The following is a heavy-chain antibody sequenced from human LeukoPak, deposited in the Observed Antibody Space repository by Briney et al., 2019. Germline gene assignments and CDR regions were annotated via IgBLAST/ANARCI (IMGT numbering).Heavy chain of an antibody. Sequence: SETLSLTCTVSGASISGGGYNWHWLRQHPGQGLEYIGYIYYSGSTYYNPSLKSRVTISVDTSKNQLSLKLSSVTSADTAVYYCARGWGGTMVRGQSYAMDVWGQGTAVTVSS. CDR1: GASISGGGYN. J-gene: IGHJ6*02. V-gene: IGHV4-31*03. D-gene: IGHD3-10*01. CDR3: ARGWGGTMVRGQSYAMDV. CDR2: IYYSGST.